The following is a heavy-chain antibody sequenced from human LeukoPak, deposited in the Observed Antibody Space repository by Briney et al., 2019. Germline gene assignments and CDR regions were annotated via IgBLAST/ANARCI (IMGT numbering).Heavy chain of an antibody. Sequence: SVKVSCEASGGTFNSYTISWVRQAPGQGLEWVGRIIPILGMTNYAQKFQSRVTITADNSATTAYMDLSSLRSEDTAVYYCARGDCTGGSCPDYWGQGTLVTVSS. V-gene: IGHV1-69*02. CDR1: GGTFNSYT. J-gene: IGHJ4*02. CDR3: ARGDCTGGSCPDY. D-gene: IGHD2-15*01. CDR2: IIPILGMT.